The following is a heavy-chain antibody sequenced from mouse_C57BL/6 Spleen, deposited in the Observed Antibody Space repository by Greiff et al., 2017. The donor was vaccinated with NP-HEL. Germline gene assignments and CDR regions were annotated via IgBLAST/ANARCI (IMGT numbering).Heavy chain of an antibody. V-gene: IGHV5-17*01. CDR3: ARPGLITTVGDAMDY. D-gene: IGHD1-1*01. Sequence: EVKLVESGGGLVKPGGSLKLSCAASGFTFSDYGMHWVRQAPEKGLAWVAYISSGSSTIYSADTVKGRFTISRDHAKNTLFLQMTSLRSEDTAMFYCARPGLITTVGDAMDYWGQGTSVTVSS. J-gene: IGHJ4*01. CDR2: ISSGSSTI. CDR1: GFTFSDYG.